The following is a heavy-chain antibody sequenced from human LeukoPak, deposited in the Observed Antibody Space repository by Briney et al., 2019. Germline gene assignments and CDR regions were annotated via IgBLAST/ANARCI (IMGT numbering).Heavy chain of an antibody. J-gene: IGHJ1*01. D-gene: IGHD1-26*01. CDR1: GYTFTSYD. V-gene: IGHV1-8*01. CDR3: ARKGGKTGYFQH. Sequence: ASVKVSCKASGYTFTSYDINWVRQATGQGLEWMGWMNPNSGNTGYAQKFQGRVTMTRNTSISTAYMELSSLRSEDTAVYYCARKGGKTGYFQHWGQGTLVTVSS. CDR2: MNPNSGNT.